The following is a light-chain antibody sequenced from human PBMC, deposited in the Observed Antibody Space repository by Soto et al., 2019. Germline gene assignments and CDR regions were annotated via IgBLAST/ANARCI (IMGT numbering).Light chain of an antibody. Sequence: EIVMTQSPATLSVSPGERATLSCRASQSVNIYLAWYQQKPGQAPRLLIFGASSRATGIPARFSGSGSGTEFTLTISSLEPEDFAVYYCQQRSDWPSFGQGTRLEIK. CDR2: GAS. CDR3: QQRSDWPS. V-gene: IGKV3-11*01. J-gene: IGKJ5*01. CDR1: QSVNIY.